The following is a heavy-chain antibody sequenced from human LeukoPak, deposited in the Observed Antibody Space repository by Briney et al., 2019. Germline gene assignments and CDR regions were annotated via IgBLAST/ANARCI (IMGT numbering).Heavy chain of an antibody. CDR3: ARDSWGSSWFWFDP. J-gene: IGHJ5*02. CDR1: GYTFTSYG. Sequence: GASVKVSCKASGYTFTSYGISWVRQAPGQGLEWMGWISAYNGNTNYVQKLQGRVTMTTDTSTSTAYMELRSLRSDDTAVYYCARDSWGSSWFWFDPWGQGTLVTVSS. D-gene: IGHD6-13*01. V-gene: IGHV1-18*01. CDR2: ISAYNGNT.